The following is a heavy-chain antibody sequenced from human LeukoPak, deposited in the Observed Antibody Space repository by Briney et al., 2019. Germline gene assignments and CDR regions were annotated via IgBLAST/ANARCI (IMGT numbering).Heavy chain of an antibody. CDR1: GFTFSSYA. CDR3: ARDGYNVDAFDI. D-gene: IGHD5-24*01. Sequence: GGSLRLSCAASGFTFSSYAMSWVRQAPGKGLEWVSVIYSGGSTYYADSVKGRFTISRDNSKNTLYLQMNSLRAEDTAVYYCARDGYNVDAFDIWGQGTMVTVSS. CDR2: IYSGGST. J-gene: IGHJ3*02. V-gene: IGHV3-53*01.